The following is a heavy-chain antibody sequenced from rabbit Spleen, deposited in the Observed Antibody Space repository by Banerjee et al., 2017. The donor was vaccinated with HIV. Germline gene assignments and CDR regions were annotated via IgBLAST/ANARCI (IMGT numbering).Heavy chain of an antibody. V-gene: IGHV1S7*01. CDR1: GFDFNSYY. Sequence: QLKESGGGLVQPGGSLKLSCKASGFDFNSYYMSWVRQAPGKGLEWIGYIDPLLGSAYYASWVNGRFSISRENTQNTVSLQLNSLTAADTATYFCARGGGLWGPGTLVTVS. J-gene: IGHJ4*01. CDR3: ARGGGL. CDR2: IDPLLGSA.